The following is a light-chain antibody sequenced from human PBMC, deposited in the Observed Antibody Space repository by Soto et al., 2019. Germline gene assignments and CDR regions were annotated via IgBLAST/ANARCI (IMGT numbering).Light chain of an antibody. CDR3: QQYNNVPYT. J-gene: IGKJ2*01. CDR1: QDVNKY. CDR2: DTS. Sequence: DIQMTQSPSSLSASVGDRVSITCRASQDVNKYLNWYQQKPGKAPRLVIYDTSTLEIVVPSRFGGTGSGTDFTFTIFGLQPEDFGTYYCQQYNNVPYTFGQGPKVEMK. V-gene: IGKV1-33*01.